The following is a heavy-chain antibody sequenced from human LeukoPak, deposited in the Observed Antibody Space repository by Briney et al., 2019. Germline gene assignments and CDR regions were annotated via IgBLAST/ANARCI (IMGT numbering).Heavy chain of an antibody. Sequence: SVQVSCKASGFTFTSSAMQWVRQARGQRLEWIGWIVVGSGNTNYAQKFQERVTITRDMSTSTAYMELSSLRSEDTAVYYCAAAQYSGSSFDYWGQGTLVTVSS. CDR1: GFTFTSSA. D-gene: IGHD1-26*01. CDR3: AAAQYSGSSFDY. J-gene: IGHJ4*02. V-gene: IGHV1-58*02. CDR2: IVVGSGNT.